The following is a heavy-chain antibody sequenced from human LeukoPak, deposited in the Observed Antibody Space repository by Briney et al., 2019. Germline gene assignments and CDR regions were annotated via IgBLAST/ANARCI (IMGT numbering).Heavy chain of an antibody. CDR2: IKKTGSET. J-gene: IGHJ4*02. D-gene: IGHD1-26*01. CDR3: ARDKWELLLFDY. V-gene: IGHV3-7*01. Sequence: PGGSLRLSCAASGFTFSHFWMSWVRQAPGKGLEWVAYIKKTGSETYYVDSVKGRFTISRDNAKNSLYLQMNSLRAEDTAVYYCARDKWELLLFDYWGQGTLVTVSS. CDR1: GFTFSHFW.